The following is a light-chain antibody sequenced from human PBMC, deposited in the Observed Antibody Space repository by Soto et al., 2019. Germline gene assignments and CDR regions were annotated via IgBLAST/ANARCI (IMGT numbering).Light chain of an antibody. J-gene: IGKJ1*01. CDR2: AAD. Sequence: DIQMTQSPSSLSASVGDTVTITCRASQSITNYLTWFQQKPGKAPSLLIFAADNLQDGVPSRLSGSGSGRDFSLTISSLQPEDFATYYFQQSYDMPWTFGQGTKVEIK. V-gene: IGKV1-39*01. CDR3: QQSYDMPWT. CDR1: QSITNY.